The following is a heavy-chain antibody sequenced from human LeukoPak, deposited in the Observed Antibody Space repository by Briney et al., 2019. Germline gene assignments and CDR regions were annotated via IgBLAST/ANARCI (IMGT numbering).Heavy chain of an antibody. CDR2: IYYSGST. J-gene: IGHJ5*02. D-gene: IGHD6-13*01. V-gene: IGHV4-59*01. CDR1: GGSISSYY. Sequence: SETLSLTCTVSGGSISSYYWSWIRQPPGKGLEWIGDIYYSGSTNYNPSLKSRVTISVDTSKNQFSLKLSSVTAADTAVYYCARRAAGTGWFDPWGQGTLVTVSS. CDR3: ARRAAGTGWFDP.